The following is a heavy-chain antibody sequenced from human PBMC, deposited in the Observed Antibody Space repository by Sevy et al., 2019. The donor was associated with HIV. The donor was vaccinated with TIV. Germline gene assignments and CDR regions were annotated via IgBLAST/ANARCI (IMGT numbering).Heavy chain of an antibody. CDR2: INQDGSEK. D-gene: IGHD6-13*01. V-gene: IGHV3-7*01. CDR3: VRDRSSSWFDS. J-gene: IGHJ5*01. Sequence: GGSLRLSCAVSGFTFSSYWMSWVRQAPGKGLEWVANINQDGSEKYCVDSVNGRFTISKDSAKNSVYVQMNSLTDEDTGDYYWVRDRSSSWFDSWGQGTLVTVSS. CDR1: GFTFSSYW.